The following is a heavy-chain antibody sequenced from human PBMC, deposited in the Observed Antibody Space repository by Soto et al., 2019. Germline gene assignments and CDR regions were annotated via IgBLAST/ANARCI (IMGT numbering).Heavy chain of an antibody. V-gene: IGHV4-39*01. CDR3: ARFIVGATLFDY. D-gene: IGHD1-26*01. CDR2: IYYSGST. CDR1: GGSISSSSYY. Sequence: QLQLQESGPGLVKPSETLSLTCTVSGGSISSSSYYWGWIRQPPGKGLEWIGSIYYSGSTYYNPSLKSRVTISVDTSKNQFSLKLSSVTAADTAVYYCARFIVGATLFDYWGQGTLVTVSS. J-gene: IGHJ4*02.